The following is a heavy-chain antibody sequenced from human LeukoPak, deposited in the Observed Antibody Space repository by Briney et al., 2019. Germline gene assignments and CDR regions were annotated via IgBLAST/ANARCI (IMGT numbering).Heavy chain of an antibody. J-gene: IGHJ5*02. CDR1: GFTFSSYS. D-gene: IGHD6-19*01. CDR2: ISSSSSYI. Sequence: GSLRLSCAASGFTFSSYSMNWVRQAPGKGLEWVSSISSSSSYIYYADSVKGRFTISRDNAKNSLYLQMNSLRAEDTAVYYCARGPQWLVWEDWFDPWGRGTLVTVSS. V-gene: IGHV3-21*04. CDR3: ARGPQWLVWEDWFDP.